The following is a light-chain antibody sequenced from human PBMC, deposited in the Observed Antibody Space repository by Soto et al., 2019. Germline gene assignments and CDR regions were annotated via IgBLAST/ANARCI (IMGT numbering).Light chain of an antibody. J-gene: IGKJ4*01. Sequence: DIQMIQSPSSVYASVGDRVTVACRSSQAIAGWLAWYQQKPGKAPRLLIYGTSTLQSGVPSRFSGSGSGTDFTLTINSLQPEDFAPYYCQQAYSFPLTFGGGTKVDIK. V-gene: IGKV1D-12*01. CDR3: QQAYSFPLT. CDR2: GTS. CDR1: QAIAGW.